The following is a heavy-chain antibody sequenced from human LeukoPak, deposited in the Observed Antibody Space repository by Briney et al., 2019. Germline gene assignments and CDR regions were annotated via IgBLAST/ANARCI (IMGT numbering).Heavy chain of an antibody. D-gene: IGHD2-2*02. V-gene: IGHV4-39*01. CDR2: IYYSGST. CDR3: GVVPAALRHWYFDL. CDR1: GGSISSSSYY. Sequence: SETLSLTCTVSGGSISSSSYYWGWIRQPPGKGLEWIGSIYYSGSTYYNPSLKSRVTISVDTSKNQFSLKLSSVTAADTAVYYCGVVPAALRHWYFDLWGRGTLVTVSS. J-gene: IGHJ2*01.